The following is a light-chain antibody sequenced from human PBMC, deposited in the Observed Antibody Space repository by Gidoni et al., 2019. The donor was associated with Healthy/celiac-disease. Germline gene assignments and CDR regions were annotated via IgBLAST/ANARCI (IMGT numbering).Light chain of an antibody. CDR2: YDS. Sequence: SYVLTQPPSVSVAPGKTARVTCGGNNIGSKSVHWYQQTPGQAPVLVIYYDSDRPSGIPERFAGSNSGNTATMITSRVEAGEEADYYCQVWDSSSVVFGGGTKLTVL. CDR1: NIGSKS. V-gene: IGLV3-21*04. J-gene: IGLJ2*01. CDR3: QVWDSSSVV.